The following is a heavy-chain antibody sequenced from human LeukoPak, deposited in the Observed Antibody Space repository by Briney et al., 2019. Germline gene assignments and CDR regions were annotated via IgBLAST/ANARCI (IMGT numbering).Heavy chain of an antibody. J-gene: IGHJ5*02. CDR3: ARHPLLYSSSWYGAP. CDR2: INPSGGST. V-gene: IGHV1-46*01. Sequence: ASVKVSCKASGYTFTSYYMHWVRQVPGQGLEWMGIINPSGGSTSYAQKFQGRVTMTRDTSTSTVYMELSSLRSEDTAVYYCARHPLLYSSSWYGAPWGQGTLVTVSS. CDR1: GYTFTSYY. D-gene: IGHD6-13*01.